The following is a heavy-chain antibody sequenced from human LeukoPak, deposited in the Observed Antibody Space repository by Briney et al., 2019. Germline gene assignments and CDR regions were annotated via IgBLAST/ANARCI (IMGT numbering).Heavy chain of an antibody. Sequence: ASVKVSCKASGYTFTGYYMHWVRQAPGQGLEWMGWINPNSGGTNYAQKFQGRVTMTRDTSISTAYMEPSRLRSDDTAVYYCARDPRGDLYAFDIWGQGTMVTVSS. D-gene: IGHD2-21*02. J-gene: IGHJ3*02. CDR1: GYTFTGYY. CDR2: INPNSGGT. CDR3: ARDPRGDLYAFDI. V-gene: IGHV1-2*02.